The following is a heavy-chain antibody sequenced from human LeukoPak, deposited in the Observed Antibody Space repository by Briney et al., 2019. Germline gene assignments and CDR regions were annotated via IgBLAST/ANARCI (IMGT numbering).Heavy chain of an antibody. CDR2: IYIDGNT. D-gene: IGHD3-10*01. Sequence: GGSLRLSCPASGLTVSSNYMSWVRQAAGKGLAWVAVIYIDGNTYNAASGKGRFAISKDNSKTTRYLQMTGLRAEDTVVYYCAREGGAGFSRHYFYGMDVWGQGNTGTVSS. CDR1: GLTVSSNY. CDR3: AREGGAGFSRHYFYGMDV. V-gene: IGHV3-66*01. J-gene: IGHJ6*02.